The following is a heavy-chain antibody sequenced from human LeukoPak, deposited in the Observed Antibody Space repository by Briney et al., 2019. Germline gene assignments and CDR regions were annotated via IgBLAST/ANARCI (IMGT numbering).Heavy chain of an antibody. V-gene: IGHV3-7*05. J-gene: IGHJ4*02. D-gene: IGHD1-26*01. CDR1: GFTFSSHW. Sequence: GGSLRLSCAASGFTFSSHWMSWVRQAPGKGLEWVANIKQDGSEEYCVDSVKGRFTISRDNAKKSLYLQMSSLRAEDTAVYYCATWSNAWEFDYWGQGTLVSVSS. CDR2: IKQDGSEE. CDR3: ATWSNAWEFDY.